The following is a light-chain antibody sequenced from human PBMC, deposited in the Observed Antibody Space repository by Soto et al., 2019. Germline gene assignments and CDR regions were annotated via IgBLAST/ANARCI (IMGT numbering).Light chain of an antibody. CDR3: QQYNNWPSFT. V-gene: IGKV3-15*01. CDR2: GAS. CDR1: QSVSSN. J-gene: IGKJ3*01. Sequence: EIVRTQSPATLSVSPGERATLSCRASQSVSSNLAWYQQKPGQAPRLLIYGASTRATGIPARFSGSGSGTEFTLTISSLQAEEFAVYYCQQYNNWPSFTFGPGTKVDIK.